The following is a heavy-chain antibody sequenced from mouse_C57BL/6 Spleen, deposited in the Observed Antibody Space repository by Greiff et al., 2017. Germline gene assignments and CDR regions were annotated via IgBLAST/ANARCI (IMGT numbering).Heavy chain of an antibody. Sequence: VKLQQPGAELVRPGSSVKLSCKASGYTFTSYWMHWVKQRPIQGLEWIGNIDPSDSETHYNQKFKDKATLTVDKSSSTAYMQLSSLTSEDSAVYYCARCPYYYGSSYDWYFDVWGTGTTVTVSS. J-gene: IGHJ1*03. V-gene: IGHV1-52*01. D-gene: IGHD1-1*01. CDR1: GYTFTSYW. CDR3: ARCPYYYGSSYDWYFDV. CDR2: IDPSDSET.